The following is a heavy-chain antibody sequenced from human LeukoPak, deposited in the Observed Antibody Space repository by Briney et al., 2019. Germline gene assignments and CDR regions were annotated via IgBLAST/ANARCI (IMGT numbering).Heavy chain of an antibody. CDR3: ARNVDSGFDY. CDR1: GYTFTTYY. J-gene: IGHJ4*02. D-gene: IGHD3-10*01. Sequence: PWASVKVSCKASGYTFTTYYIPWVRQAPGQGLEWMGMINPSGGSTSYAQKFQGRVTMTRNTSTSTVYMELSSLRSEDTAVYYCARNVDSGFDYWGQGTLVTVSS. CDR2: INPSGGST. V-gene: IGHV1-46*01.